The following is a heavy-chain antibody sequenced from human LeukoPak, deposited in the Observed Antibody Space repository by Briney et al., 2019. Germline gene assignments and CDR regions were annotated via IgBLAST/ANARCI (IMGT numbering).Heavy chain of an antibody. J-gene: IGHJ6*02. CDR2: ISAYNGNT. V-gene: IGHV1-18*01. Sequence: GASVKVSCKASGYTFASYGNSWVRQAPGQGLEWMGWISAYNGNTNYAQKLQGRVTMTTDTSTSTAYMELRSLRSDDTAVYYCARLLDYDFWSGYYQAYYYYGMDVWGQGTTVTVSS. D-gene: IGHD3-3*01. CDR1: GYTFASYG. CDR3: ARLLDYDFWSGYYQAYYYYGMDV.